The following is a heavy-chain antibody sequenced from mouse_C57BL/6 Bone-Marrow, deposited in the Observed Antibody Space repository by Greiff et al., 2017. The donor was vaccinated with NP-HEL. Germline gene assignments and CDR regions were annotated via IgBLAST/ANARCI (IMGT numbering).Heavy chain of an antibody. J-gene: IGHJ3*01. D-gene: IGHD1-1*01. CDR2: INPYNGDT. CDR3: ASPGDYYGSIAY. V-gene: IGHV1-20*01. Sequence: EVQLQESGPELVKPGDSVKISCKASGYSFTGYFMNWVMQSHGKSLEWIGRINPYNGDTFYNQKFKGKATLTVDKSSSTAHMELRSLTSEDSAVYYCASPGDYYGSIAYWGQGTLVTVSA. CDR1: GYSFTGYF.